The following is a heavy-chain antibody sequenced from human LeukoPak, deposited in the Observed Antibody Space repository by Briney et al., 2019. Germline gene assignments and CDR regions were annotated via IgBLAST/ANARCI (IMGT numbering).Heavy chain of an antibody. D-gene: IGHD3-9*01. CDR3: ARGVVLTGYPLDF. CDR2: IYYSGTT. Sequence: SETLSLTCSVSGGSFSNYYWSWIRQPPAKGLEWVGFIYYSGTTDYNPSLKSRVTISIDTSKKQFSLNLSSVTAADTAVYYCARGVVLTGYPLDFWGRGTLVTVSS. J-gene: IGHJ4*02. V-gene: IGHV4-59*01. CDR1: GGSFSNYY.